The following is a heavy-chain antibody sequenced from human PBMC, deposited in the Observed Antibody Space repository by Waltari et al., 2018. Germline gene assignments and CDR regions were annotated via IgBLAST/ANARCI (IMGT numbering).Heavy chain of an antibody. Sequence: EVQLVESGGGLVQPGGSLRLSCEASGFIFSTYWMHWVRQCPGKGLVGVSRMDEVDGSGTGYADSVTGRFTISRDNAKNTLYLQMNSLRAEDTGVYYCARDHYYSKDVWGTGTTVTVSS. CDR2: MDEVDGSGT. CDR3: ARDHYYSKDV. CDR1: GFIFSTYW. J-gene: IGHJ6*04. V-gene: IGHV3-74*01.